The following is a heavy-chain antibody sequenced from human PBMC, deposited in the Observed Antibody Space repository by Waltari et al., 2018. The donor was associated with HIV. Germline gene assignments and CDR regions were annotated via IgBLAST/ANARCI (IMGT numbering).Heavy chain of an antibody. CDR1: GFLFNIYP. D-gene: IGHD2-21*02. Sequence: EVQLVESGGRLVRPGGSLRLSCSASGFLFNIYPMDWVCRAPGKGLEWVASITSNSAKTYYADSVKGRFTVSRDNAKNSLYLQMNTVRGEDTAVYYCARDFDCGGDYEPQEGADYWGQGTLVTVSS. J-gene: IGHJ4*02. CDR3: ARDFDCGGDYEPQEGADY. CDR2: ITSNSAKT. V-gene: IGHV3-21*01.